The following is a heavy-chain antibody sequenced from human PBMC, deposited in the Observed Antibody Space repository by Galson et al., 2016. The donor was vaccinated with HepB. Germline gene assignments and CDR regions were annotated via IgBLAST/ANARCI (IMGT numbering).Heavy chain of an antibody. CDR1: GDSITRGGYY. Sequence: TLSLTCIVSGDSITRGGYYWSWIRQHPGKGLEWIGHISYSGSASYNPSLKSRIIISLDTSKNQFTLKMTSVTAADAAVYFCAGYSGSDYGSFDPWGQGTVVTVS. J-gene: IGHJ5*02. D-gene: IGHD1-26*01. V-gene: IGHV4-31*03. CDR2: ISYSGSA. CDR3: AGYSGSDYGSFDP.